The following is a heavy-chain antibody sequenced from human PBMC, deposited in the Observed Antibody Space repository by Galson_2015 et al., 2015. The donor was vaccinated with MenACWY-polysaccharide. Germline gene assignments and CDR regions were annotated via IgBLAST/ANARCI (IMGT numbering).Heavy chain of an antibody. J-gene: IGHJ4*02. CDR2: INPSGGST. D-gene: IGHD2-15*01. Sequence: SVKVSCKASGYTFTSYYMHWVRQAPGQGLEWMGIINPSGGSTSYAQEFQGRVTMTRDTSTSTVYMELSSLRSEDTAVYYCARTDCSGGSCYSGANDYWGQGTLVTVSS. V-gene: IGHV1-46*01. CDR3: ARTDCSGGSCYSGANDY. CDR1: GYTFTSYY.